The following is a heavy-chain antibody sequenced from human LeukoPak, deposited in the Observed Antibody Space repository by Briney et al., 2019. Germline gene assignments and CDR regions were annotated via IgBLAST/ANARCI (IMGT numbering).Heavy chain of an antibody. V-gene: IGHV1-69*13. J-gene: IGHJ6*03. CDR1: GGTFSSYA. Sequence: ASVKVSCKASGGTFSSYAISWVRQAPGQGLEWMGGIIPIFGTANYAQKFQGRVTITADESTSTAYMELSSLRSEDTAVYYCARVITMVRGVIGLVRYYYYMDVWGKGTTVTISS. CDR2: IIPIFGTA. D-gene: IGHD3-10*01. CDR3: ARVITMVRGVIGLVRYYYYMDV.